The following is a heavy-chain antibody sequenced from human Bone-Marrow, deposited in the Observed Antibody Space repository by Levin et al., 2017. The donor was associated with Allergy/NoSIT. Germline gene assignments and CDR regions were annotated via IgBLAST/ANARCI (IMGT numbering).Heavy chain of an antibody. CDR3: AKEWRMTFDY. D-gene: IGHD2-15*01. CDR1: GFTFSSYG. V-gene: IGHV3-30*18. Sequence: PGGSLRLSCAASGFTFSSYGMHWVRQAPGKGLEWVAVISYDGSNKYYADSVKGRFTISRDNSKNTLYLQMNSLRAEDTAVYYCAKEWRMTFDYWGQGTLVTVSS. CDR2: ISYDGSNK. J-gene: IGHJ4*02.